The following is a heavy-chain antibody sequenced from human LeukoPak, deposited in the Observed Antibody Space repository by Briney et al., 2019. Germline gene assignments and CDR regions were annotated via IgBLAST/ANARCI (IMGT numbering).Heavy chain of an antibody. Sequence: GGSLRLSCAASGFTFSSYNMNWVRQAPGKGLEWVSSISSSSSYIYYADSVKGRFTISRDNAKNSLYLQMNSLRAEDTAVYYCARGDGLLWFGELSGGQGTLVTVSS. CDR1: GFTFSSYN. V-gene: IGHV3-21*01. CDR2: ISSSSSYI. CDR3: ARGDGLLWFGELS. J-gene: IGHJ4*02. D-gene: IGHD3-10*01.